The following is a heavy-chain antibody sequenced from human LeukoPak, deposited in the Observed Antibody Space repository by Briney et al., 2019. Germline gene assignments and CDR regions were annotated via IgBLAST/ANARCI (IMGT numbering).Heavy chain of an antibody. J-gene: IGHJ3*02. CDR2: IWYDGSNK. V-gene: IGHV3-33*01. D-gene: IGHD1-26*01. CDR3: ARDGQWELRVSAFDI. Sequence: GRSLRLSCAASGFTFSSYGMHWVRQAPGKGLEWVAVIWYDGSNKYYADSVKGRFTISRDNSKNTLYLQMNSLRAEDTAVYYCARDGQWELRVSAFDIWGQGTMVTVSS. CDR1: GFTFSSYG.